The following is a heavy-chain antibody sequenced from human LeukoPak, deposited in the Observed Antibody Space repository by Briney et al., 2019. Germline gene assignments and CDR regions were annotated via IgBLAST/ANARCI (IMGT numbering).Heavy chain of an antibody. D-gene: IGHD3-10*01. CDR1: GFTVSSNY. Sequence: PGGSLRLSCAASGFTVSSNYMSWVRQAPGKGLEWVSVIYSGGSTYYADSVKGRFTISRDNAKNTVYLQMNSLRAEDTAVYYCIRSRSGSYGYFDYWGQGTLVTVSS. V-gene: IGHV3-53*01. CDR3: IRSRSGSYGYFDY. CDR2: IYSGGST. J-gene: IGHJ4*02.